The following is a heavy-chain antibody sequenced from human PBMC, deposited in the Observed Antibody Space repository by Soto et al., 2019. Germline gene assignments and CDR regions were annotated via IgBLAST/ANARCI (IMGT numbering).Heavy chain of an antibody. CDR1: GGSLSSGGHY. D-gene: IGHD2-2*01. Sequence: PSETLSLTCPVSGGSLSSGGHYWSWIRQHPGKGLEWIGYIYYSGSTYYNPSLKSRVTISVDTSKNQFSLKLSSVTAADTAVYYCARESSPLGYCSSTSCFGFDPWGQGTLVTVSS. CDR3: ARESSPLGYCSSTSCFGFDP. CDR2: IYYSGST. J-gene: IGHJ5*02. V-gene: IGHV4-31*03.